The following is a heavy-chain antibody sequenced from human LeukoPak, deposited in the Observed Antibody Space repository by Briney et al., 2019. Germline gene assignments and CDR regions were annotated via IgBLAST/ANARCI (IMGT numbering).Heavy chain of an antibody. CDR3: AKGDDHFDY. Sequence: GRSLRLSCAASGFTFDDYAMHWVRQAPGKGLEWVSGISWNSGSIGYADSVKGRFTISRDNAKNSLYLQMNSLRAEDTALYYCAKGDDHFDYWGQGTLVTVSS. CDR1: GFTFDDYA. J-gene: IGHJ4*02. CDR2: ISWNSGSI. D-gene: IGHD3-16*01. V-gene: IGHV3-9*01.